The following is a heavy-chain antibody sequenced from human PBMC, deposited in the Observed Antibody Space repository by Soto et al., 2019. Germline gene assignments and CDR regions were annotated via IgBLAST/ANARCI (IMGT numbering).Heavy chain of an antibody. CDR1: GYTFTGHY. J-gene: IGHJ4*02. Sequence: GASVKVSCKASGYTFTGHYIHWVRQAPGQGLEWMGWINPNSGGTNYAQKFQGWVIMTRDAPINTAYMELNRLTSDDTAVYYCARDPSHYYYGSGTYYDYWGQGTLVTVSS. CDR3: ARDPSHYYYGSGTYYDY. CDR2: INPNSGGT. V-gene: IGHV1-2*04. D-gene: IGHD3-10*01.